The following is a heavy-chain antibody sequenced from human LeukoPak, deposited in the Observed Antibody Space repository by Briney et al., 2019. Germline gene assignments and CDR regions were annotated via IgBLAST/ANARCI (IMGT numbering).Heavy chain of an antibody. CDR1: GGTYSSYA. D-gene: IGHD3-10*01. V-gene: IGHV1-69*05. CDR3: ARERLWFGELFHTDAFDI. J-gene: IGHJ3*02. CDR2: IIPIFGTA. Sequence: SVKVSCKASGGTYSSYAISWVRQAPGQGLEWMGRIIPIFGTANYAQKFQGRVTITTDESTSTAYMELSSLRSEDTAVYYCARERLWFGELFHTDAFDIWGQGTMVTVSS.